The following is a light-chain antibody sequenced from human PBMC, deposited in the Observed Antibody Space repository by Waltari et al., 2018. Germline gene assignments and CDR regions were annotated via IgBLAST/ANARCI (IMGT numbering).Light chain of an antibody. Sequence: EIVLTQSPATLSLSPGERATLSCRASQSVSSYLAWYQQKPGQAPRLLIYDASNRATGIPARFSGSGSGTDFTLTISSLEPEDFAVYFCHQYNTFSGSFGQGTKVEAK. CDR3: HQYNTFSGS. CDR1: QSVSSY. V-gene: IGKV3-11*01. J-gene: IGKJ1*01. CDR2: DAS.